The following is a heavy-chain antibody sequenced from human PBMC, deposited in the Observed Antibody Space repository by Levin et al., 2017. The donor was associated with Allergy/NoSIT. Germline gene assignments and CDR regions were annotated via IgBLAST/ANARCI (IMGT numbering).Heavy chain of an antibody. D-gene: IGHD1-1*01. CDR3: ARDPRGATGDY. V-gene: IGHV1-2*02. Sequence: ASVKVSCKASGYNFTGYYMHWLRQAPGQGLEWLGFINPNSGDTTYIQGFQGRVTMTRDTSITTSYMQLSSLTSDDTALYYCARDPRGATGDYWGQGTLVTVSS. J-gene: IGHJ4*02. CDR2: INPNSGDT. CDR1: GYNFTGYY.